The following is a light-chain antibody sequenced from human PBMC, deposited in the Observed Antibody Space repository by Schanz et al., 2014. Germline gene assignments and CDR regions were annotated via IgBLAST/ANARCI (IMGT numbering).Light chain of an antibody. CDR2: GAS. Sequence: EIVLTQSPGTLSLSPGERATLSCRASQSVSSSYLAWYQQKPGQAPRLLIYGASSRATGIPDRFSGSGSGTDFTLTISRLEPEDFAVYYCHHRSHWRGTFGQGTKLEIK. J-gene: IGKJ2*02. CDR1: QSVSSSY. CDR3: HHRSHWRGT. V-gene: IGKV3D-20*02.